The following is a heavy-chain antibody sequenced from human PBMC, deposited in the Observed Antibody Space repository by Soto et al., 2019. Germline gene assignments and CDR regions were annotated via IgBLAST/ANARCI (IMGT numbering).Heavy chain of an antibody. V-gene: IGHV1-3*01. CDR3: ARDVSSSWEYYFDY. CDR2: INASNGNT. Sequence: ASVKVSCKASGYTFTSYAMHWVRQAPGQRLEWMGWINASNGNTKYSQKFQGRVTITRDTSASTAYMELSSLRSEDTAVYYCARDVSSSWEYYFDYWGQGTLVTVSS. D-gene: IGHD6-13*01. J-gene: IGHJ4*02. CDR1: GYTFTSYA.